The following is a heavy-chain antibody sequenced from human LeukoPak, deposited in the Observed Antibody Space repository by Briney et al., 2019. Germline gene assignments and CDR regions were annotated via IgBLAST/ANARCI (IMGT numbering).Heavy chain of an antibody. J-gene: IGHJ4*02. CDR2: ISGSGGST. V-gene: IGHV3-23*01. D-gene: IGHD4-4*01. Sequence: GGSLRLSCAASGFTFSSYAMSWVRQAPGKGLEWVSGISGSGGSTYSADSVKGRFTISRDNSKNTLYLQMNSLRAEDTAVYYCAKDAGYSGATDRSDYWGQGTLVTVSS. CDR1: GFTFSSYA. CDR3: AKDAGYSGATDRSDY.